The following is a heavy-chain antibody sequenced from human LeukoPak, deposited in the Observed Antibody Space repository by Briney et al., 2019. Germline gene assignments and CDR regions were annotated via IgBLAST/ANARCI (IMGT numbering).Heavy chain of an antibody. J-gene: IGHJ5*02. D-gene: IGHD1-26*01. V-gene: IGHV1-46*01. CDR3: ARDYGGSYSWFDP. Sequence: ASVNVSCKASGYTFTGYYMHWVRQAPGQGLEWMGIINPSGGTTSYAQKFQGRVTMTRDTSTSTVYMELSSLRSEDTAVYYCARDYGGSYSWFDPWGQGTLVTVSS. CDR2: INPSGGTT. CDR1: GYTFTGYY.